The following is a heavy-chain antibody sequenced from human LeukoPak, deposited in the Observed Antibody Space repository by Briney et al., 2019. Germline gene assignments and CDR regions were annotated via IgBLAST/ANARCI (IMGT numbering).Heavy chain of an antibody. CDR3: AKYFASGSYYKLPH. J-gene: IGHJ1*01. Sequence: GGSLRLSCAASGFTFSSYTMSWVRQAPGKGLEWVSYISSSSSYIYYADSVKGRFTISRDNSKNTLYLQMNSLRAEDTAVYYCAKYFASGSYYKLPHWGQGTLVTVSS. CDR1: GFTFSSYT. D-gene: IGHD3-10*01. V-gene: IGHV3-21*04. CDR2: ISSSSSYI.